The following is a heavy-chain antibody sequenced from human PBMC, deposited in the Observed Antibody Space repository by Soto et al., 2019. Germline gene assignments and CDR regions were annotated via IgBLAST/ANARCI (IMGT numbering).Heavy chain of an antibody. V-gene: IGHV5-51*01. CDR2: IYPGDSDT. CDR1: GYSFTSYW. Sequence: GKSLKISCKGSGYSFTSYWIGWVRQMPGKGLEWMGIIYPGDSDTRYSPSFQGQVTISADKSISTAYLQWSSLKASDTAMYYCARLVSMVRGYYYYGMDVWGQGTTVTVSS. CDR3: ARLVSMVRGYYYYGMDV. J-gene: IGHJ6*02. D-gene: IGHD3-10*01.